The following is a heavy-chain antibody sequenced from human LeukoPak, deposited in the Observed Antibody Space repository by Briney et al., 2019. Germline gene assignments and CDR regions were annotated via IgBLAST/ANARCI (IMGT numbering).Heavy chain of an antibody. CDR1: GFTFDDYA. CDR3: AKDGGGDYYDSSGYYY. J-gene: IGHJ4*02. V-gene: IGHV3-9*01. Sequence: PGGSLRLSCAASGFTFDDYAMHWVRQAPGKGLEWVSGISWNSGSIGYADSVKGRFTIPRDNAKNSLYLQMNSLRAEDTALYYCAKDGGGDYYDSSGYYYWGQGTLVAVSS. CDR2: ISWNSGSI. D-gene: IGHD3-22*01.